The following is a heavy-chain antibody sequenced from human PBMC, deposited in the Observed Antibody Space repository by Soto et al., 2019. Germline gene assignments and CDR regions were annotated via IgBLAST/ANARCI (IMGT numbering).Heavy chain of an antibody. J-gene: IGHJ4*02. CDR3: ARGRGAAADYFDF. Sequence: QVQLVESGGGLVKPGGSLRLSCAVSGFTFSDYYMTWIRQAPGKGLEWVSYISSSTSHTNYADSVKVRFTISRDNAKNSLFLQMNSLRAEDTAVYSCARGRGAAADYFDFWGQGTLVTVSS. CDR1: GFTFSDYY. CDR2: ISSSTSHT. D-gene: IGHD6-13*01. V-gene: IGHV3-11*05.